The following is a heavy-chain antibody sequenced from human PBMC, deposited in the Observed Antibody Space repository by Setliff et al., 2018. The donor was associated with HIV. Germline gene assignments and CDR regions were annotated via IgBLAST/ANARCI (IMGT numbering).Heavy chain of an antibody. CDR3: ARGYYDTSDYYTNFYYYYMDV. CDR2: VYYSGST. Sequence: SETLSLTCTVSGDPISTYYWSWVRKPPGKGLEWIGYVYYSGSTSYSPSLRGRVTMSVDPSKNQFSLKLNSVTAADTAIYYCARGYYDTSDYYTNFYYYYMDVWGKGTAVTVSS. D-gene: IGHD3-22*01. J-gene: IGHJ6*03. V-gene: IGHV4-59*01. CDR1: GDPISTYY.